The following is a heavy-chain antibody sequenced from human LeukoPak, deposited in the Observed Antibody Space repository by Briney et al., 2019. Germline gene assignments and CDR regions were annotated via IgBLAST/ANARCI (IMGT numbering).Heavy chain of an antibody. J-gene: IGHJ5*02. CDR2: ISAYNGNT. Sequence: VASVKVSCKASGGTFSSYAISWVRQAPGQGLEWMGWISAYNGNTNYAQKLQGRVTMTTDTSTSTAYMELRSLRSDDTAVYYCARECQRSGGSLLPCGPWGQGTLVTVSS. CDR3: ARECQRSGGSLLPCGP. CDR1: GGTFSSYA. D-gene: IGHD2-15*01. V-gene: IGHV1-18*01.